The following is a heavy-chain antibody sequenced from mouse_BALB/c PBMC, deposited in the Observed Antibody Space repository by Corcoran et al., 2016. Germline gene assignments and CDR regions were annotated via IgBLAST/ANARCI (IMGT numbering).Heavy chain of an antibody. V-gene: IGHV1-66*01. CDR2: IFPGSGNT. Sequence: QVQLQQSGPELVKPGASVKISCKASGYSFTSYYIHWVKQRPGQGLEWIGWIFPGSGNTKYNEKFKGKATLTADTSSSTAYMQLSSLTSEDSAVYCCAKTARATYYFDYWGQGTTLTGSS. D-gene: IGHD3-2*01. CDR3: AKTARATYYFDY. CDR1: GYSFTSYY. J-gene: IGHJ2*01.